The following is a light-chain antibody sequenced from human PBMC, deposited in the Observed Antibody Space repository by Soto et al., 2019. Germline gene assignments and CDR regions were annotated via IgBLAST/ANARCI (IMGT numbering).Light chain of an antibody. CDR3: CSYAGSHAVV. Sequence: QSVLTQPRSVSGSPGQSVTISCSRTSSDVGGYNYVSWYQQHPGKAPKLMIYDVSMRPSGVPDRFSGSKSGNTASLTISGLQAEDEADYFCCSYAGSHAVVFGGGTQLTAL. CDR2: DVS. CDR1: SSDVGGYNY. V-gene: IGLV2-11*01. J-gene: IGLJ2*01.